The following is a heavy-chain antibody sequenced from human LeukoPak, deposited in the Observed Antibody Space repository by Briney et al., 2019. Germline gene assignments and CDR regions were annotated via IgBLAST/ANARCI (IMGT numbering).Heavy chain of an antibody. CDR1: GGCINSHSYY. Sequence: SEALSLTCTVSGGCINSHSYYWGWIRQPPGKGLEWIGSVYYDGTSYSNPSLKSRVGVLVDTSRVQFSLDLDFVTAADTALYYCVRHVSTNTGYFDSCGQGTLVSVSS. CDR2: VYYDGTS. CDR3: VRHVSTNTGYFDS. J-gene: IGHJ4*02. D-gene: IGHD5-24*01. V-gene: IGHV4-39*01.